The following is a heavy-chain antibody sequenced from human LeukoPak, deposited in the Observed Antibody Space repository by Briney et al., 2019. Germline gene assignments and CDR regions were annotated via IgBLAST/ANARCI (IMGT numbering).Heavy chain of an antibody. CDR2: IIPIFGTA. D-gene: IGHD2-15*01. V-gene: IGHV1-69*13. CDR1: GRTFSSYA. Sequence: ASVKVSCKASGRTFSSYAISWVRQAPGQGLEWMGGIIPIFGTANYAQKFQGRVTITADESTSTAYMELSSLRSEDTAVYYCARAARSLRFLGYCSGGSCYSYYFDYWGQGTLVTVSS. CDR3: ARAARSLRFLGYCSGGSCYSYYFDY. J-gene: IGHJ4*02.